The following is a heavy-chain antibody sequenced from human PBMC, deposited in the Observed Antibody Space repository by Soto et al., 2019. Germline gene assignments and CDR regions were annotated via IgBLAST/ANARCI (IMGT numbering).Heavy chain of an antibody. CDR1: GYTFTSYG. CDR2: ISAYNGNT. Sequence: ASVKVSCKASGYTFTSYGISWVRQAPGQGLEWMGWISAYNGNTNYAQKLQGRVTMTTDTSTSTAYMELRSLRSDDTAVYYCARQQRQADYDFWSASYYYGMDVWGQGTA. CDR3: ARQQRQADYDFWSASYYYGMDV. J-gene: IGHJ6*02. D-gene: IGHD3-3*01. V-gene: IGHV1-18*01.